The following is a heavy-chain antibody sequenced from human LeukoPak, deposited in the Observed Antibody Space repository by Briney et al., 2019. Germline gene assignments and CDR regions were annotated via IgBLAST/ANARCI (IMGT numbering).Heavy chain of an antibody. Sequence: PGGSLRLSCAASGFTFSDYYMSWIRQAPGKGLEWVSYISSSGSTIYYADSVKGRFTISRDNAKNSLYLQMNSLRAEDTAVYYCARASPPPSYDSSGTTLPGFDYWGQGTLVTVSS. V-gene: IGHV3-11*01. J-gene: IGHJ4*02. CDR2: ISSSGSTI. CDR1: GFTFSDYY. D-gene: IGHD3-22*01. CDR3: ARASPPPSYDSSGTTLPGFDY.